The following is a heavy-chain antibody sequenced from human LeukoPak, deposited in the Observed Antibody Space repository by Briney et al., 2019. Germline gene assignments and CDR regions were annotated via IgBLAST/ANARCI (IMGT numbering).Heavy chain of an antibody. D-gene: IGHD6-25*01. Sequence: PGGSLRLSCAASAFTFSNYAMSWVRQAPGKGLEWVSSISGSGDSTYYADSVKGRFTISRDNSKNTLYLQMNSLRAEDTAVYYCAKDPRGHKNWFDPWGQGTLVTVSS. CDR2: ISGSGDST. CDR1: AFTFSNYA. CDR3: AKDPRGHKNWFDP. J-gene: IGHJ5*02. V-gene: IGHV3-23*01.